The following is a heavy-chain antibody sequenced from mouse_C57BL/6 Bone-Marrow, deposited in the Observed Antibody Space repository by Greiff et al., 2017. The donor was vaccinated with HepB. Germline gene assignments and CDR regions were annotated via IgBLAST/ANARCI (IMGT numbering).Heavy chain of an antibody. CDR2: ISSVSSTI. D-gene: IGHD2-4*01. CDR1: GFTFSDYG. J-gene: IGHJ4*01. CDR3: ARNDYPSYAMDY. Sequence: EVQVVESGGGLVKPGGSLKLSCAASGFTFSDYGMHWVRQAPEKGLEWVAYISSVSSTIYYADTVKGRFTISRDNAKNTLFLQMTSLRSEDTAMYYCARNDYPSYAMDYWGQGTSVTVSS. V-gene: IGHV5-17*01.